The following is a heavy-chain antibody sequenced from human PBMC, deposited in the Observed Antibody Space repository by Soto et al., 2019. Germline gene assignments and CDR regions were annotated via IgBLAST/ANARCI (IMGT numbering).Heavy chain of an antibody. CDR2: IVVGSGNT. CDR3: AAGYSSSWLTADYDPFDI. CDR1: GFTFTSSA. Sequence: SVKVSCKASGFTFTSSAMQWVRQARGQRPEWIGWIVVGSGNTNYAQKFQERVTITRDMSTSTAYMELSSLRSEDTAVYYCAAGYSSSWLTADYDPFDIWGQGTMVTVAS. J-gene: IGHJ3*02. D-gene: IGHD6-13*01. V-gene: IGHV1-58*02.